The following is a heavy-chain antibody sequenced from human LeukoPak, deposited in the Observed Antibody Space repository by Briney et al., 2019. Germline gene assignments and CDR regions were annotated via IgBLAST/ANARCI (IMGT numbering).Heavy chain of an antibody. Sequence: SVKASCKASGGTFSSYAISWVRQAPGQGLEWMGRIIPILGIANYAQKFQGRVTITADKSTSTAYMELSSLRSEDTAVYYCARALSGSGSPYWGQGTLVTVSS. CDR2: IIPILGIA. J-gene: IGHJ4*02. CDR3: ARALSGSGSPY. V-gene: IGHV1-69*04. D-gene: IGHD3-10*01. CDR1: GGTFSSYA.